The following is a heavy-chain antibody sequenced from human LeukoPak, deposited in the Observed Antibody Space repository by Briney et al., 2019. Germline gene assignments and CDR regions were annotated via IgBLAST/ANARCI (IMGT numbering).Heavy chain of an antibody. Sequence: PSETLSLTCTVSGGSISSSSDYWGWIRQPPGKGLEWIGSIYYSGSTYYNPSLKSRVTISVDTSKNQFSLKLSSVTAADTAVYYCARLDPQIDYWGQGTLVTVSS. CDR3: ARLDPQIDY. CDR2: IYYSGST. CDR1: GGSISSSSDY. J-gene: IGHJ4*02. V-gene: IGHV4-39*01.